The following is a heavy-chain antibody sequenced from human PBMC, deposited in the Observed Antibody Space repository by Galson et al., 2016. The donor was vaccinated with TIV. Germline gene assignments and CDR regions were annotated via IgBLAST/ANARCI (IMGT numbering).Heavy chain of an antibody. J-gene: IGHJ6*02. CDR2: IIPLFGEA. CDR1: SFV. D-gene: IGHD5-18*01. CDR3: AKCRNTAMDTYYYYYGLDV. V-gene: IGHV1-69*01. Sequence: SFVISWVRQAPGQGLEWMGGIIPLFGEAHYAQKFQGRVTISADESTSTVYMELSGLRSGDTAMYYCAKCRNTAMDTYYYYYGLDVWGQGTTVTVSS.